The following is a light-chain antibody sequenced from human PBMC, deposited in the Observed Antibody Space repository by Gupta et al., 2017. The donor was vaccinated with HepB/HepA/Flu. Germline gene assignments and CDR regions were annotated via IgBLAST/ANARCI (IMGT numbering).Light chain of an antibody. CDR2: AAS. J-gene: IGKJ4*01. Sequence: DIQMIQSPSSLSASIGDRVTITCRASQGIRNDLDWYQQKPRKAPKRLIYAASTLQSGVPSRFSGSGSGTDYTLTISSLLPEDSATYYCRQHNNYPLTFGGGTKVEIK. CDR3: RQHNNYPLT. CDR1: QGIRND. V-gene: IGKV1-17*01.